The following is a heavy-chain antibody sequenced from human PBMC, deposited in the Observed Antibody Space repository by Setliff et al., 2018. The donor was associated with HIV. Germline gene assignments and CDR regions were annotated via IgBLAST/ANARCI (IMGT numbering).Heavy chain of an antibody. D-gene: IGHD5-12*01. Sequence: PSETLSLTCNVSGVSMSSHYWSWIRQAPGQPPNKGLEWIGNIYYSGTTNYNPSLESRVTISIDTSKSQFSLTLTSVTTADTAMYYCAGRGGYNDWYFDYWGQGALVTVSS. CDR2: IYYSGTT. CDR1: GVSMSSHY. V-gene: IGHV4-59*11. J-gene: IGHJ4*02. CDR3: AGRGGYNDWYFDY.